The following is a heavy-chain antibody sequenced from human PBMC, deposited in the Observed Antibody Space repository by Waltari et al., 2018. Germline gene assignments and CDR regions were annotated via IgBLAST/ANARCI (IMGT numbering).Heavy chain of an antibody. CDR2: VRWSGATV. V-gene: IGHV3-9*01. D-gene: IGHD3-16*01. CDR1: GFDFYDYA. Sequence: EVQLVESGGGLVQPGRSLRLSCAASGFDFYDYAMHWVRQVTGKGQGCVSVVRWSGATVGYADAVNDRFAISRDNAKSSLYLQINSLRVEDTAFYYCAASRGVYWYFHFWGRGTLVSVSS. CDR3: AASRGVYWYFHF. J-gene: IGHJ2*01.